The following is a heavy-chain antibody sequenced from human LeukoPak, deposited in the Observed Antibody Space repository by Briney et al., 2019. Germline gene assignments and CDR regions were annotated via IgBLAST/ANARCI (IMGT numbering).Heavy chain of an antibody. CDR2: ISAYNGNT. Sequence: ASVKVSCKASGYTFTSYGISWVRQAPGQGLEWMGWISAYNGNTNYAQKLQGRVTMTTDTSTSTAYMELRSLRSDDTAVYYCARDALYYYDSSGYYGYYYYYMDVWSKGTTVTVSS. V-gene: IGHV1-18*01. CDR1: GYTFTSYG. J-gene: IGHJ6*03. D-gene: IGHD3-22*01. CDR3: ARDALYYYDSSGYYGYYYYYMDV.